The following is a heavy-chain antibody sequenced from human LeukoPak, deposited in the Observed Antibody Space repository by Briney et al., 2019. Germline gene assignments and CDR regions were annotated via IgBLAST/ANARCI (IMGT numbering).Heavy chain of an antibody. CDR1: GFTFSTYS. V-gene: IGHV3-21*01. J-gene: IGHJ4*02. D-gene: IGHD2-2*02. CDR3: ARDPIRLQHPYDY. CDR2: ITSSSSDI. Sequence: GGSLRLSCAASGFTFSTYSMNWVRQAPGKGLEWVSSITSSSSDIYYADSLKGRFAISRDNAKNSLYLQMNSLRAEDTAVYYCARDPIRLQHPYDYWGQGTLVTVPS.